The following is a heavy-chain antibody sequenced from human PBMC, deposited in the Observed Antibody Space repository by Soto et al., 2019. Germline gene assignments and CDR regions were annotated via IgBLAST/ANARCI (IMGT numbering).Heavy chain of an antibody. Sequence: GGSLRLSCAASGFTFSSYGMHWVRQAPGKGLEWVAVISYDGSNKYYADSVKGRFTISRDNSKNTLYLQMNSLRAEDTAVYYCAKGTWNYVALPDYWGQGTLVTVSS. D-gene: IGHD1-7*01. CDR3: AKGTWNYVALPDY. CDR2: ISYDGSNK. CDR1: GFTFSSYG. J-gene: IGHJ4*02. V-gene: IGHV3-30*18.